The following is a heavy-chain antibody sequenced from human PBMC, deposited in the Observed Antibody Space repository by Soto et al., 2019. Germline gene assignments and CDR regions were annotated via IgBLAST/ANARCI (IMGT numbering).Heavy chain of an antibody. CDR3: AKEKRLLYLGYYYYMDV. J-gene: IGHJ6*03. Sequence: GGSLRLSCAASGFTFSSYGMHWVRQAPGKGLEWVAVISYDGSNKYYAESVKGRFTISRDNSKNTLYLQMNSLRAEDTAVYYCAKEKRLLYLGYYYYMDVWGKGTTVTVSS. CDR2: ISYDGSNK. CDR1: GFTFSSYG. D-gene: IGHD3-3*01. V-gene: IGHV3-30*18.